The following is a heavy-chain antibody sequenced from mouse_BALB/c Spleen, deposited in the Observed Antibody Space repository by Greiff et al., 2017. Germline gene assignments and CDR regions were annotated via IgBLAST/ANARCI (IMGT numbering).Heavy chain of an antibody. D-gene: IGHD3-2*01. V-gene: IGHV1-9*01. Sequence: VQRVESGAELMKPGASVKISCKATGYTFSSYWIEWVKQRPGHGLEWIGEILPGSGSTNYNEKFKGKATFTADTSSNTAYMQLSSLTSEDSAVYYCARADSSGYYFDYWGQGTTLTVSS. CDR2: ILPGSGST. CDR3: ARADSSGYYFDY. CDR1: GYTFSSYW. J-gene: IGHJ2*01.